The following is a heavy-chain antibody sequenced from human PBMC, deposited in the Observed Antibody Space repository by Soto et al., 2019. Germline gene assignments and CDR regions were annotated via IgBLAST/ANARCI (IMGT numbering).Heavy chain of an antibody. CDR2: IYHSGST. CDR1: GGSISSGGYS. V-gene: IGHV4-30-2*01. D-gene: IGHD2-15*01. Sequence: SETLSLTCAVSGGSISSGGYSWSWIRQPPGKGLEWIGYIYHSGSTYYDPSLKSRVTISVDRSKNQFSLKLSSVTAADTAVYYCARGLGYCSGGSCYSFWFDPWGQGTLVTVSS. CDR3: ARGLGYCSGGSCYSFWFDP. J-gene: IGHJ5*02.